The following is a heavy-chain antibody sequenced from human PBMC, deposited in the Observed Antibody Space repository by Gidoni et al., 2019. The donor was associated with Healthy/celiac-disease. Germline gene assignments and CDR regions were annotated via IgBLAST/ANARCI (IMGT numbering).Heavy chain of an antibody. Sequence: QVQLQESGPGLVQPGGSISSYYWSWIRQPPGKGLEWIGYIYYSGSTNYNPSLKSRVTISVDTSKNQFSLKLSSVTAADTAVYYCARDGGRDAFDIWGQGTMVTVSS. CDR3: ARDGGRDAFDI. CDR2: IYYSGST. CDR1: GGSISSYY. J-gene: IGHJ3*02. V-gene: IGHV4-59*01. D-gene: IGHD2-15*01.